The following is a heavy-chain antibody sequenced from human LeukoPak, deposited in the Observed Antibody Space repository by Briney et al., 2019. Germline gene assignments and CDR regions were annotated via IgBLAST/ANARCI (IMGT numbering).Heavy chain of an antibody. CDR3: ARPYRGSRAPYYYYYYMDV. J-gene: IGHJ6*03. CDR1: GGSFSGYY. V-gene: IGHV4-34*01. Sequence: SETLSLTCAVYGGSFSGYYWSWIRQPPGKGLEWIGEINHSGSTNYNPSLKSRVTISVDTSKNQFSLKLSSVTAADTAVYYCARPYRGSRAPYYYYYYMDVWGKGPRSPSP. D-gene: IGHD2-15*01. CDR2: INHSGST.